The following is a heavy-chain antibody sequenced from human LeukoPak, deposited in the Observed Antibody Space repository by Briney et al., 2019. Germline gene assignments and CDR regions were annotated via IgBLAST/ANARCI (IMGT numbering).Heavy chain of an antibody. CDR3: AKYCSSTSCYNYANWFDP. CDR1: GFTFSSYG. CDR2: IRSDGSNK. J-gene: IGHJ5*02. D-gene: IGHD2-2*02. V-gene: IGHV3-30*02. Sequence: GGSLRLSCAASGFTFSSYGMHWVRQAPGKGLEWVAFIRSDGSNKYYADSVKGRFTISRDNSKNTLYLQMNSLRAEDTAVYYCAKYCSSTSCYNYANWFDPWGQGTLVTVSS.